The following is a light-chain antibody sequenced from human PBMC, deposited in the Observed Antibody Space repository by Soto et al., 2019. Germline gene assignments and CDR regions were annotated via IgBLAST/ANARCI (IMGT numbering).Light chain of an antibody. V-gene: IGKV3-20*01. CDR2: GAS. CDR1: QSVSSSY. CDR3: QQYGSSPLYT. J-gene: IGKJ2*01. Sequence: EIVVTQSPGTLSLSPGERATLSCRASQSVSSSYLAWYQQKPGQAPTLLIYGASTRATGIPDRFSGSGSGTDFTLTISRLEPEDFEVYYCQQYGSSPLYTFGQGTKLEIK.